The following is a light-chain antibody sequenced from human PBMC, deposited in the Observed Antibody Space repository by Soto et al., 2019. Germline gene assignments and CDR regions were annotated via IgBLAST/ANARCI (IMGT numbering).Light chain of an antibody. CDR2: EVN. CDR1: SSDIGGYNS. CDR3: AAWDDSLNGFYV. V-gene: IGLV2-8*01. Sequence: QSALTQPPSASGSPGQSVTISCTGTSSDIGGYNSVSWYQQHPGKAPRLMIYEVNKRPSGVPDRFSGSKSGYTASLTVSGLQTEDEADYYCAAWDDSLNGFYVFGTGTKLTVL. J-gene: IGLJ1*01.